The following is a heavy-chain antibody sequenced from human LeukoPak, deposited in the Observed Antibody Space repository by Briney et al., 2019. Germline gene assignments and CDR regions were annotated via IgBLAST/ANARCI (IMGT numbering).Heavy chain of an antibody. CDR2: ISGSGGST. V-gene: IGHV3-23*01. CDR3: AKGRWERLTGYFDY. J-gene: IGHJ4*02. Sequence: GGSLRLSCAASGFTFSSYAMSWVRQAPGKGLEWVSAISGSGGSTYYADSVKGRFTISRDNSKNTLYLQMNSVRAEDTAVYNCAKGRWERLTGYFDYWGQGTLVTVSS. CDR1: GFTFSSYA. D-gene: IGHD1-26*01.